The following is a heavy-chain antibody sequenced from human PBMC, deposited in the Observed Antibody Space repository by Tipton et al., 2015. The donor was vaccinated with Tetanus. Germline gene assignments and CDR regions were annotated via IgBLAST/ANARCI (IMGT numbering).Heavy chain of an antibody. CDR3: TRAVVGTANFDS. Sequence: TLSLTCTVSGGSMSPHYWNWFRQSAGKGPEWIGRISSSGNTYYNPSLESRVIMSVDTSKNQFSLTLTSVTAADTAVYYCTRAVVGTANFDSWGQGTLVTVSS. CDR1: GGSMSPHY. J-gene: IGHJ4*02. V-gene: IGHV4-4*07. D-gene: IGHD6-19*01. CDR2: ISSSGNT.